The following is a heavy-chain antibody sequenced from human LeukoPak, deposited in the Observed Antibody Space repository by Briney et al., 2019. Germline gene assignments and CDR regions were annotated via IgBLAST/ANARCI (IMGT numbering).Heavy chain of an antibody. Sequence: GGSLRLSCAASGFTFSNYAMSWVRQAPGKGLEWVSAFSPSGGGTYYADSVKGRFTISRDNSKNTLYLQMNSLRVDDTAVYYCARRDIVVVVSASDYWGQGTLVTVSS. V-gene: IGHV3-23*01. J-gene: IGHJ4*02. D-gene: IGHD2-15*01. CDR2: FSPSGGGT. CDR1: GFTFSNYA. CDR3: ARRDIVVVVSASDY.